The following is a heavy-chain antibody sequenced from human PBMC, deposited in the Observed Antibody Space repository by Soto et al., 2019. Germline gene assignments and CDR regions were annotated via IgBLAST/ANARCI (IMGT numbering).Heavy chain of an antibody. CDR2: IYSGGST. CDR3: ARDRGIAAPYYYYGMDV. V-gene: IGHV3-53*01. D-gene: IGHD6-6*01. Sequence: GGSLRLSCAASGFTVSSNYMSWVRQAPGKGLEWVSVIYSGGSTYCADSVKGQFTISRDNSKNTLYLQMNSLRAEDTAVYYCARDRGIAAPYYYYGMDVWGQGTTVTVSS. CDR1: GFTVSSNY. J-gene: IGHJ6*02.